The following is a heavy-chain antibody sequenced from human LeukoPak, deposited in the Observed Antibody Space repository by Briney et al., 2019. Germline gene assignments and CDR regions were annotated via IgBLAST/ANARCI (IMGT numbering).Heavy chain of an antibody. D-gene: IGHD5-12*01. CDR2: IYSGGST. CDR1: GFTVSSNY. V-gene: IGHV3-66*01. CDR3: ARAGGNEPALSYYYYYGMDV. J-gene: IGHJ6*02. Sequence: GGSLRLSCAASGFTVSSNYMSWVRQAPGKGLEGVSVIYSGGSTYYADSVKGRFTISRDNSKNTLYLQMNSLRAEDTAVYYCARAGGNEPALSYYYYYGMDVWGQGTTVTVSS.